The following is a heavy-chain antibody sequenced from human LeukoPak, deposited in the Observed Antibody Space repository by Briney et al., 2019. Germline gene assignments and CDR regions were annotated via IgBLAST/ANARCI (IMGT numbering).Heavy chain of an antibody. J-gene: IGHJ4*02. CDR1: GFTFGSYA. CDR3: ARDLLPGAPDYFDY. D-gene: IGHD2-2*01. V-gene: IGHV3-30*04. CDR2: IAHDETNR. Sequence: PGGSLRLSCAASGFTFGSYAMHWVRQAPGKGLEWVAVIAHDETNRFYADSVKGRFTISRDNSMNTLYLRMNSLRPEDTAVHFCARDLLPGAPDYFDYWGQGTLVTVSS.